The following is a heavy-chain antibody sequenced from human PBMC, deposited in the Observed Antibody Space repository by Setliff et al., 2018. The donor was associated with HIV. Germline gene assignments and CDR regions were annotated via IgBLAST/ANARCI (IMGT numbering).Heavy chain of an antibody. CDR3: ASSSWYYYYYYYLDA. CDR1: GDSISSSSYY. V-gene: IGHV4-61*02. J-gene: IGHJ6*03. Sequence: SETLSLTCTVSGDSISSSSYYWSWIRQPAGMGLEWIGRIYTGGSTNYNPSLKSRVTISIDTSKNQFSLRLSSVTAADTAVYFCASSSWYYYYYYYLDAWGKGTTVTVSS. D-gene: IGHD6-13*01. CDR2: IYTGGST.